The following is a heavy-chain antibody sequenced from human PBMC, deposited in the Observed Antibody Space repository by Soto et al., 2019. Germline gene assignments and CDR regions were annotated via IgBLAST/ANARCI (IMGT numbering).Heavy chain of an antibody. D-gene: IGHD3-10*01. CDR2: TYYTADT. CDR3: AGSKNRGVSLDY. V-gene: IGHV4-59*01. Sequence: PSETLSLTCTVSGVPIRSYFWSWIRQPPGKGLDWIGSTYYTADTKYSPSLESRATISADPSKKQFSLRLSPVTAADTALYYCAGSKNRGVSLDYWGQGALVTVSS. CDR1: GVPIRSYF. J-gene: IGHJ4*02.